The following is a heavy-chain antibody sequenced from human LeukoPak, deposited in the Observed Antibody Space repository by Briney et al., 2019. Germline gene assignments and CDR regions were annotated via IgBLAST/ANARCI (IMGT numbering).Heavy chain of an antibody. D-gene: IGHD4-17*01. CDR2: IYHSGST. CDR1: GYSISSGYY. Sequence: SETLSLTCTVSGYSISSGYYWGWIRQPPGTGLEWNGSIYHSGSTYYNPSLKSRVTISVDTSKNQFSLKLSSVTAVDTAVYYCARTTVTPNWFDPWGQGTLVTVSS. V-gene: IGHV4-38-2*02. J-gene: IGHJ5*02. CDR3: ARTTVTPNWFDP.